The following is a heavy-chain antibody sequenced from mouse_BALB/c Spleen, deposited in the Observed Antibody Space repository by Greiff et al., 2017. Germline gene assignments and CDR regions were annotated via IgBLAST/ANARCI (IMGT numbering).Heavy chain of an antibody. V-gene: IGHV2-6-5*01. CDR2: ILGGGST. CDR3: AKNAMDY. Sequence: QVQLQESGPGLVAPSQSLSITCTVSGFSLTDYGVSWIRQPPGKGLEWLGVILGGGSTYYNSALISRLCISKDNSKSQVFLKMNSLQTDDTAMYYCAKNAMDYWGQGTSVTVSS. CDR1: GFSLTDYG. J-gene: IGHJ4*01.